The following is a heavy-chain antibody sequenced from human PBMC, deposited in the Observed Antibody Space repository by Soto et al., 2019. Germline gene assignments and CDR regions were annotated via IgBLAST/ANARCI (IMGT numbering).Heavy chain of an antibody. J-gene: IGHJ6*02. CDR2: ISSSGTTI. CDR1: GFTFSDYS. CDR3: ARTNWGPYYYYGMDV. V-gene: IGHV3-11*01. D-gene: IGHD7-27*01. Sequence: QVQLVESGGGLVKPGGSLRLSCAASGFTFSDYSMSWIRQAPGKGLEWVSYISSSGTTIYYADSVKGRFTISRDNAKNSLNLQMNSLRAEVTAVYYCARTNWGPYYYYGMDVWGQGTTVTVSS.